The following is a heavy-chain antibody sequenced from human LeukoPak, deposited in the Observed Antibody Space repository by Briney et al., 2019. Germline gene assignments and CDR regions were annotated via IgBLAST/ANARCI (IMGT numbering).Heavy chain of an antibody. CDR2: INWNGGST. V-gene: IGHV3-20*04. J-gene: IGHJ4*02. Sequence: PGGSLRLSCAASGFTFDDYGMSWVRQAPGKGLEWVSAINWNGGSTGYADSVKGRFTISRDNAKNSLYLQMNSLRAEDTALYYCARDSDYDFWSGRPFGYWGQGTLVTVSS. CDR3: ARDSDYDFWSGRPFGY. CDR1: GFTFDDYG. D-gene: IGHD3-3*01.